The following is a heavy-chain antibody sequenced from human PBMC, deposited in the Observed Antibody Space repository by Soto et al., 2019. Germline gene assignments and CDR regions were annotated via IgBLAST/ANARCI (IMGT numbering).Heavy chain of an antibody. CDR3: AREGRYCSGGSCYYAFDI. J-gene: IGHJ3*02. D-gene: IGHD2-15*01. Sequence: SVKVSCKASGGTFSSYAISWVRQAPGQGLEWMGGIIPIFGTANYAQKFQGRVTITADESTSTAYMELSSLRSEDTAVYYCAREGRYCSGGSCYYAFDIWGQGTMVTVSS. CDR1: GGTFSSYA. CDR2: IIPIFGTA. V-gene: IGHV1-69*13.